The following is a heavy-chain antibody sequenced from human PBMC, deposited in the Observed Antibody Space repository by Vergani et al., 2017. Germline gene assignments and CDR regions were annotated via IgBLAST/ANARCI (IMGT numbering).Heavy chain of an antibody. CDR1: GFTFSSYG. D-gene: IGHD6-6*01. J-gene: IGHJ3*02. CDR3: AREVKYSSSPSGAFDI. V-gene: IGHV3-30*02. Sequence: QVQLVESGGGVVQPGGSLRLSCAASGFTFSSYGMHWVRQAPGKGLEWVAFIRYDGSNKYYADSVKGRFTISRDNSKNTLYLQMNNLRAADTAVYYCAREVKYSSSPSGAFDIWGQGTMVTVSS. CDR2: IRYDGSNK.